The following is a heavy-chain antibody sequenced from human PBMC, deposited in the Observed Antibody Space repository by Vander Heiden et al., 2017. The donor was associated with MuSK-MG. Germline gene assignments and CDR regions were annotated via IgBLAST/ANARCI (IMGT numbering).Heavy chain of an antibody. J-gene: IGHJ6*03. CDR2: IYTSGST. Sequence: GPGLVKPSQTLSLTCTVSGGSISSGYYYWSWIRQHAGKGLEWIGRIYTSGSTNYNPSLKSRVTISVDTSKNQFSLKLSSVTAADPAVYYCAREAYCGGDCYSNYYYYYMDVWGQGTTVTVSS. CDR1: GGSISSGYYY. V-gene: IGHV4-61*02. D-gene: IGHD2-21*02. CDR3: AREAYCGGDCYSNYYYYYMDV.